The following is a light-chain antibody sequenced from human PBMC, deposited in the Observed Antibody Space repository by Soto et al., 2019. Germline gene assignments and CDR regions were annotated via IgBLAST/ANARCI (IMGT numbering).Light chain of an antibody. CDR2: GAS. CDR3: QQYGSSPQT. Sequence: EIVMTQSPATLSVSPGERATLSCRASQSVSNNLAWYQQRLGQAPRLLIHGASTRATGIPARFGGSGSGTDFTLTISRLEPEDFAVYYCQQYGSSPQTFGQGTKVDIK. CDR1: QSVSNN. V-gene: IGKV3-15*01. J-gene: IGKJ1*01.